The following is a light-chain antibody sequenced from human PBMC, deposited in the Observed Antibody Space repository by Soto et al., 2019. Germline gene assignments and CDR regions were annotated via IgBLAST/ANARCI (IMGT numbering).Light chain of an antibody. V-gene: IGKV1-5*03. CDR1: QNINIW. CDR2: NAS. Sequence: DLQMTQSPSTLSASVGDRVTITCRASQNINIWLAWYQQKPGTAPKLLIYNASTLESGVPSRFSGNGSGTDFTLTISSLQPDDSATYYCQQYNGLPTWTFGQGTKVEMK. CDR3: QQYNGLPTWT. J-gene: IGKJ1*01.